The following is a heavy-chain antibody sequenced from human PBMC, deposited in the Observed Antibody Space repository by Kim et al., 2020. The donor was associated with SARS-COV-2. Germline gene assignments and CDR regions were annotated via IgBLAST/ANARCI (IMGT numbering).Heavy chain of an antibody. Sequence: NPSLTSRVTISVDTSKIQFSPKLSSVTAADTAVYYCTRGRNDFWSGPVDYWGQGTLVTVSS. CDR3: TRGRNDFWSGPVDY. J-gene: IGHJ4*02. D-gene: IGHD3-3*01. V-gene: IGHV4-31*02.